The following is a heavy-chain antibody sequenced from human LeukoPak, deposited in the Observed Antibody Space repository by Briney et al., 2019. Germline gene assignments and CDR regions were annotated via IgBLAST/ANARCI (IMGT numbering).Heavy chain of an antibody. J-gene: IGHJ5*02. CDR1: GFTFSSYA. CDR3: VKDMYCSSTSCYGFAA. CDR2: INSNGGTT. Sequence: GGSLRLSCSASGFTFSSYAMHWVRQAPGRGLEYVSAINSNGGTTYYPDSVNGRFTISRDNSKNTLYLRMSSLRAEDTAVYYCVKDMYCSSTSCYGFAAWGQGTLVTVYS. V-gene: IGHV3-64D*06. D-gene: IGHD2-2*01.